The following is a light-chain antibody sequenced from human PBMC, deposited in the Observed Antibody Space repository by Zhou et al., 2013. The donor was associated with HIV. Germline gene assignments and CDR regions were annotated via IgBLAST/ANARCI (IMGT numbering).Light chain of an antibody. CDR3: GSYADSSSWI. V-gene: IGLV2-8*01. CDR2: EVT. CDR1: SSDVGGYNY. J-gene: IGLJ2*01. Sequence: QSALTQPPSASGTPGQSVTISCTGTSSDVGGYNYVAWYQHHPGKAPKIMIYEVTKRPSGVPDRFSGSKSGNTASLTVSGLQAEDEAEYYCGSYADSSSWIFGGGTKLTVL.